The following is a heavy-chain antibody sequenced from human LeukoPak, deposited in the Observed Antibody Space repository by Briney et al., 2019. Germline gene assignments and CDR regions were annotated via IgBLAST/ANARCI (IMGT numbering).Heavy chain of an antibody. CDR1: GYTFTGYY. V-gene: IGHV1-2*02. CDR3: ARGDYTAMVPYYYYYYMDV. D-gene: IGHD5-18*01. J-gene: IGHJ6*03. CDR2: INPNSGGT. Sequence: ASVKVSCKASGYTFTGYYMHWVRQAPVQGLEWMGWINPNSGGTNYAQKFQGRATMTRDTSISTAYMELSRLRSDDTAVYYCARGDYTAMVPYYYYYYMDVWGKGTTVTVSS.